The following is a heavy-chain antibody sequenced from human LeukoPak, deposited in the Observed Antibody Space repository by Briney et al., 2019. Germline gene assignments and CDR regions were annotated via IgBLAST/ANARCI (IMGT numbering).Heavy chain of an antibody. Sequence: ASVKVSCKASGYTFPGYYMHAVRQAPGQGLEWMGWINPNSGGTNYAQKFQGRVTMTRDTSISTAYMELSRLRSDDTAVYYCARGNSYGFPPGDWGQGTLVTVSS. CDR2: INPNSGGT. J-gene: IGHJ4*02. CDR3: ARGNSYGFPPGD. D-gene: IGHD5-18*01. V-gene: IGHV1-2*02. CDR1: GYTFPGYY.